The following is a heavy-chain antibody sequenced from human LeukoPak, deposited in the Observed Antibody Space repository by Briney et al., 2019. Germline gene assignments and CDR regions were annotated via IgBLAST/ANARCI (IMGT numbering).Heavy chain of an antibody. V-gene: IGHV4-39*07. CDR1: DDSISSSSYY. CDR3: ARETGYCSGWYDHDAFDI. Sequence: SETLSLTCTVSDDSISSSSYYWGWIRQPPGKGLEWIGSIYYSGSTYYNPSLKSRVTISVDTSKNQFSLKLSSVTAADTAVYYRARETGYCSGWYDHDAFDIWGQGTMVTVSS. J-gene: IGHJ3*02. D-gene: IGHD6-19*01. CDR2: IYYSGST.